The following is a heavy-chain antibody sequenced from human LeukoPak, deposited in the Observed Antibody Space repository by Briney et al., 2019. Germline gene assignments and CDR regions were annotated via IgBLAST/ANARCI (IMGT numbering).Heavy chain of an antibody. CDR1: GGSISSSSYY. CDR2: IYYSGST. D-gene: IGHD3-10*01. Sequence: TTSETLSLTCTVSGGSISSSSYYWGWIRQPPGKGLEWIGSIYYSGSTYYNPSLKSRVTISVDTSKNQFSLKLSSVTAADTAVYYCARQELDLWFGDYRGYMDVWGKGTTVTISS. J-gene: IGHJ6*03. V-gene: IGHV4-39*01. CDR3: ARQELDLWFGDYRGYMDV.